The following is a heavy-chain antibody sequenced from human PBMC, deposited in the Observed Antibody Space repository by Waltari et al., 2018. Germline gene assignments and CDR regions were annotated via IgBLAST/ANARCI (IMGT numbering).Heavy chain of an antibody. CDR1: GGSISSYY. D-gene: IGHD2-15*01. J-gene: IGHJ2*01. CDR2: IYYSGST. V-gene: IGHV4-59*08. Sequence: QVQLQESGPGLVKPSETLSLTCTVSGGSISSYYWSWIRQPPGKGLEWIGYIYYSGSTNYNPSLKSRVTISVDTSKNQFSLKLSSVTAADTAVYYCARHRVPQLLLTHWYFDLWGRGTLVTVSS. CDR3: ARHRVPQLLLTHWYFDL.